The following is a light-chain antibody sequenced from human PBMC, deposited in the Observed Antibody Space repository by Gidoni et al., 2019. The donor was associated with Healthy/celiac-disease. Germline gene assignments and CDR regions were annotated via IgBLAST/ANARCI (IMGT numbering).Light chain of an antibody. CDR3: QQYYSTPFT. J-gene: IGKJ3*01. CDR1: QSVLYSSINKNY. CDR2: WAS. Sequence: DIVMTQSPDSLAVSLGERATINYKSSQSVLYSSINKNYLAWYQQTPGQPPKLLIYWASTRESGVPDRFSGSGSGTDFTLTISSLQAEDVAVYYCQQYYSTPFTFGPGTKVDIK. V-gene: IGKV4-1*01.